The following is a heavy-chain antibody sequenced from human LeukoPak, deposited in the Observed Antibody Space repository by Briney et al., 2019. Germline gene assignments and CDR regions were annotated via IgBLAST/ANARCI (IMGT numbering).Heavy chain of an antibody. J-gene: IGHJ3*02. Sequence: PGGSLTLSCSASGFPLDDYGMSWVRQAPAKGLEWVSGVKWNGGSTGYADSVKGRFTISRDNAKNSLYLQMNSLRAEDTALYYCARGLNDYGDYERAFDIWGQGTMVTVSS. D-gene: IGHD4-17*01. V-gene: IGHV3-20*04. CDR1: GFPLDDYG. CDR3: ARGLNDYGDYERAFDI. CDR2: VKWNGGST.